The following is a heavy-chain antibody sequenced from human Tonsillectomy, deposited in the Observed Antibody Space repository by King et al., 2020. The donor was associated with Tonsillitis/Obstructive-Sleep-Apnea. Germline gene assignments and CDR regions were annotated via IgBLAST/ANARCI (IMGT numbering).Heavy chain of an antibody. Sequence: QLQESGPGLVKPSETLSLTCTVSGGSISSYYWSWIRQPPGKGLEWIGYIYYSGSTNYNPSLKSRVTISVDTSKNQFSLKLSSVTAADTAVYYCARGLATIIAYWGQGTLVTVSS. CDR3: ARGLATIIAY. CDR2: IYYSGST. V-gene: IGHV4-59*01. CDR1: GGSISSYY. J-gene: IGHJ1*01. D-gene: IGHD3-22*01.